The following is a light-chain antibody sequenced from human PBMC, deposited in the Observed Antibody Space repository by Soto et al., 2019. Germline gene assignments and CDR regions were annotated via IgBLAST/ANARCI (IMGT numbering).Light chain of an antibody. CDR3: SSNAGNDAR. CDR1: SSDIGAQNR. Sequence: QSALTQPPSASGSPGQSVTISCTGSSSDIGAQNRVSWYQQHPGKTPKLLIYEVTKRPSGVPDRFSGSKSGNTASLTVSGLQPDDEAEYYCSSNAGNDARFGGGTKLTVL. CDR2: EVT. J-gene: IGLJ2*01. V-gene: IGLV2-8*01.